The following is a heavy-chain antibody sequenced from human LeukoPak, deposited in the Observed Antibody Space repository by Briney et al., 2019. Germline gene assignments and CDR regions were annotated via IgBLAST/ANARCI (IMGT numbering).Heavy chain of an antibody. D-gene: IGHD2-15*01. J-gene: IGHJ4*02. CDR2: IYPGDSDT. V-gene: IGHV5-51*01. CDR1: GYSFTSYW. CDR3: ARSPPYCSGGSCYGH. Sequence: ESPKISCKGSGYSFTSYWIGWVRQMPGKGLEWMGIIYPGDSDTRYSPSFQGQVTISADKSISTAYLQWSSLKASDTAMYYCARSPPYCSGGSCYGHWGQGTLVTVSS.